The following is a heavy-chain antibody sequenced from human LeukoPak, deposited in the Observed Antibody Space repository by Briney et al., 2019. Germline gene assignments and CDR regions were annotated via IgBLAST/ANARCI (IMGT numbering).Heavy chain of an antibody. Sequence: MPSETLSLTCDVSGGSISRVGYSWSWIRQPPGKGLEWIGYFYYSGSTYYNPSLKSRVTISLDTSKNQFSLKVSSVTAADTAVYYCARVFDSGSQAYFYYMDVWGKGTTVIISS. J-gene: IGHJ6*03. CDR1: GGSISRVGYS. CDR3: ARVFDSGSQAYFYYMDV. D-gene: IGHD3-10*01. V-gene: IGHV4-30-4*07. CDR2: FYYSGST.